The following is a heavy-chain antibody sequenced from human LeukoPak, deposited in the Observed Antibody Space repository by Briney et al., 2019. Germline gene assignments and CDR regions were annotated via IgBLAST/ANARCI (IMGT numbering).Heavy chain of an antibody. CDR3: ARSQYNSGWYYFDY. D-gene: IGHD6-19*01. Sequence: SETLSLTCTVSGGSISSYYWSWIRQPPGKGLEWIGYIYYSGSTNYSPSLKSRVTISVDTSKNQFSLKLSSVTAADTAVYYCARSQYNSGWYYFDYWGQGTLVTVSS. CDR2: IYYSGST. J-gene: IGHJ4*02. CDR1: GGSISSYY. V-gene: IGHV4-59*01.